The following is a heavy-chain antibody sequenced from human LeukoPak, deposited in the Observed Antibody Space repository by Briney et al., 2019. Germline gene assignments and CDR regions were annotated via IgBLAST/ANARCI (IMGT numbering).Heavy chain of an antibody. V-gene: IGHV3-15*01. Sequence: GGSLRLSCAASGFNFNNAWMSWVRQAPGMGLEWVGRIKSKTSGGTTDYAAPVEGRFTISRDDSKNTLFLQTNSLKTEDTAFYYCTTYMAARPDNFGFWGQGTLVTVSS. CDR3: TTYMAARPDNFGF. J-gene: IGHJ4*02. CDR1: GFNFNNAW. CDR2: IKSKTSGGTT. D-gene: IGHD6-6*01.